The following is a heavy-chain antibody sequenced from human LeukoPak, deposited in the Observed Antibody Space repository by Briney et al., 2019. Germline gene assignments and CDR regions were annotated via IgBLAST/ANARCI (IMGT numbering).Heavy chain of an antibody. V-gene: IGHV4-59*01. CDR1: GGSISSYY. Sequence: SETLSLTCTVSGGSISSYYWSWTRQPPGKGLEWIGYIYYSGSTNYNPSLKSRVTISVDTSKNQFSPKLSSVTAADTAVYYCARGGVTPYYYYGMDVWGQGTTVTVSS. CDR3: ARGGVTPYYYYGMDV. J-gene: IGHJ6*02. D-gene: IGHD2-21*02. CDR2: IYYSGST.